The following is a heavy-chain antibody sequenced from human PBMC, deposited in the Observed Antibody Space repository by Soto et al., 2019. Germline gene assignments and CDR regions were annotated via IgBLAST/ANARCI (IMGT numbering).Heavy chain of an antibody. Sequence: ASVKVSCKASHYSFARYGMSWVRQAPGQGLEWMGWISTYNSNTKYAQKFQGRVTLTTDTPTSTAYMNLRSLTSDDTAVYYCAREGYCSSGRCALYSHDFFGMDVWGQGTTVTV. J-gene: IGHJ6*02. CDR3: AREGYCSSGRCALYSHDFFGMDV. D-gene: IGHD2-15*01. CDR2: ISTYNSNT. V-gene: IGHV1-18*01. CDR1: HYSFARYG.